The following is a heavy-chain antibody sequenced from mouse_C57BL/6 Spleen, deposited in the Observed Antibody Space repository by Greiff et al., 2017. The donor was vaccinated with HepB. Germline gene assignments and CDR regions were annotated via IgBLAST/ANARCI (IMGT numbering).Heavy chain of an antibody. CDR1: GYAFSSSW. J-gene: IGHJ4*01. CDR3: AHYYYGSSYGAMDY. D-gene: IGHD1-1*01. CDR2: IYPGDGDT. Sequence: QVQLKESGPELVKPGASVKISCKASGYAFSSSWMNWVKQRPGKGLEWIGRIYPGDGDTNYNGKFKGKATLSADKSSSTAYMQLSSLTSEDSAVYFCAHYYYGSSYGAMDYWGQGTSVTVSS. V-gene: IGHV1-82*01.